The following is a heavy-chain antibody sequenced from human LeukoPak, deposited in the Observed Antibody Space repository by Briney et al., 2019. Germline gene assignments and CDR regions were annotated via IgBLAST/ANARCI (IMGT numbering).Heavy chain of an antibody. CDR3: ARRYSYGTNWFDP. CDR2: IYYSGST. CDR1: GGSISSYY. Sequence: PSETLSLTCTVSGGSISSYYWSWIRQPPGKGLEWIGYIYYSGSTNYNPSLKSRVTISVDTSKNQFSLKLSSVTAADTAVYYCARRYSYGTNWFDPWGQGTLVTVSS. V-gene: IGHV4-59*01. D-gene: IGHD5-18*01. J-gene: IGHJ5*02.